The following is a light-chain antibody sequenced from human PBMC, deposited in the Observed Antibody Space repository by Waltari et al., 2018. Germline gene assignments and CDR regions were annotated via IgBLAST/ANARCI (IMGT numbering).Light chain of an antibody. CDR3: QQYGTSPFS. CDR1: QNVGKNY. V-gene: IGKV3-20*01. Sequence: EILLTQSPGTLSLSPGDSATLSCRASQNVGKNYLGWYQQKPGQAPRLLIYGASNRATGIPDRFSGSGSGTDFILTISRLEPEDFAVYYCQQYGTSPFSFGPGTKVDI. J-gene: IGKJ3*01. CDR2: GAS.